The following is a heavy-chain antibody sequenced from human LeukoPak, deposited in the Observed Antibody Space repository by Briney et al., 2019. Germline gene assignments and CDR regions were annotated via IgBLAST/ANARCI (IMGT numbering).Heavy chain of an antibody. CDR1: GGSFSGYY. D-gene: IGHD2-15*01. Sequence: PSETLSLTCAVYGGSFSGYYWSWIRQPPGKGLEWIGEINHSGSTSYNPSLKSRVTMSVDTSKNHFSLKLSSVTAADTAVYYCARERYCSGGSCWDAFDIWGQGTMVTVSS. CDR3: ARERYCSGGSCWDAFDI. J-gene: IGHJ3*02. V-gene: IGHV4-34*01. CDR2: INHSGST.